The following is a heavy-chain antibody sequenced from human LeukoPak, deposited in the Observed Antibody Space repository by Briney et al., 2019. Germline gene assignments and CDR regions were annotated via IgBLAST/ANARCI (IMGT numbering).Heavy chain of an antibody. J-gene: IGHJ4*02. V-gene: IGHV4-39*01. D-gene: IGHD3-10*01. Sequence: SETLSLTCTVSGGSIGSSYNYWAWIRQPPGKGLEWIGSIYYSGSTYYNPSLKSRVTISVHTSKNQFSLKLSSVTAADTAVYYCARNSGSYYNFHYWGQGTLVIVSS. CDR3: ARNSGSYYNFHY. CDR2: IYYSGST. CDR1: GGSIGSSYNY.